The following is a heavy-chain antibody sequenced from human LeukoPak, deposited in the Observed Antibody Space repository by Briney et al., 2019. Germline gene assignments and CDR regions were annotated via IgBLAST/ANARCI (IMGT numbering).Heavy chain of an antibody. CDR3: ARAGGYCSGGSCYSPLYYYYYMDV. V-gene: IGHV1-46*01. J-gene: IGHJ6*03. CDR2: INPSGGST. Sequence: ASAKVSCKASGYTFTSYYMHWVRQAPGQGLEWMGIINPSGGSTSYAQKFQGRVTMTRDMSTSTVYMELSSLRSEDTAVYYCARAGGYCSGGSCYSPLYYYYYMDVWGKGTTVTVSS. D-gene: IGHD2-15*01. CDR1: GYTFTSYY.